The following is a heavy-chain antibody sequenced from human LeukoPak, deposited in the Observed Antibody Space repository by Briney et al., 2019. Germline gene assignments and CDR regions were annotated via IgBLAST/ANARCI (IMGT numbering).Heavy chain of an antibody. J-gene: IGHJ4*02. V-gene: IGHV4-4*07. CDR1: AGSISSYY. CDR3: AGRRITMVWGGNRFDY. CDR2: TNTSGST. D-gene: IGHD3-10*01. Sequence: SQTLSLTCTVSAGSISSYYWSWVRQPAGKVLEWIGRTNTSGSTNYNPSLKSRVTMSVDTSKNQFSLKLSSVTAADTAVYDCAGRRITMVWGGNRFDYWGQGTLVTVSS.